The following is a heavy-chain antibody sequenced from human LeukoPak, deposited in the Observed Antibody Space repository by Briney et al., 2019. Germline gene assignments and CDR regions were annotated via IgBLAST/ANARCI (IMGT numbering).Heavy chain of an antibody. CDR3: ARQYDSYFYYYLDL. V-gene: IGHV4-38-2*01. Sequence: PSETLSLTCGVSGYPINNAYYWVWIRQPPGKGLEWIGSLYHPDSTYYNPSLKSRVTMSVDTSRNQFSLRLSFVTAAATAVYYCARQYDSYFYYYLDLWGTGTTVTVSS. CDR1: GYPINNAYY. J-gene: IGHJ6*03. D-gene: IGHD2-2*01. CDR2: LYHPDST.